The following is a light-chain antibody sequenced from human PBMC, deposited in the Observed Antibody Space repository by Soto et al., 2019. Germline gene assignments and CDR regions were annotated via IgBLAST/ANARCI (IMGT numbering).Light chain of an antibody. V-gene: IGKV1-5*03. Sequence: DIQMTQSPSTLSASVGDRVIITCRASQSISNWLAWHQQKPGKAPKLLIYKASGLESGVPSRFSGSGSGTDFTLTISSLQPDDFATYYCQQYNSYSPLTFGGGTKVDIK. J-gene: IGKJ4*01. CDR3: QQYNSYSPLT. CDR1: QSISNW. CDR2: KAS.